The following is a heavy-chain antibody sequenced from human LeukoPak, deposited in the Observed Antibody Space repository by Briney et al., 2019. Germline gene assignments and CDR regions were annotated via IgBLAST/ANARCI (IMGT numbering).Heavy chain of an antibody. V-gene: IGHV3-53*01. Sequence: PGGSLRLSCAASGFTVSSNYMSWVRQAPGKGLEWVSVIYSGGSTYYADSVKGRFTISRDNSKNTLYLQMNSLRAEDTAVYYCAKGGDSSGYYFRGPHFDYWGQGTLVTVSS. CDR2: IYSGGST. CDR1: GFTVSSNY. J-gene: IGHJ4*02. CDR3: AKGGDSSGYYFRGPHFDY. D-gene: IGHD3-22*01.